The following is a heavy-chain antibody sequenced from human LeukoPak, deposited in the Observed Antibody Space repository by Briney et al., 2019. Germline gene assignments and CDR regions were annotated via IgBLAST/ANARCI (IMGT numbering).Heavy chain of an antibody. D-gene: IGHD5-18*01. V-gene: IGHV4-39*07. CDR2: IYYSGST. J-gene: IGHJ4*02. Sequence: SETLSLTCTVSGGSISSSSYCWGWIRQPPGKGLESIGSIYYSGSTYYNPSLKSRVTISVDTSKNQFSLKLSSVTAADTAVYYCARDATAGYSYGPFDYWGQGTLVTVSS. CDR3: ARDATAGYSYGPFDY. CDR1: GGSISSSSYC.